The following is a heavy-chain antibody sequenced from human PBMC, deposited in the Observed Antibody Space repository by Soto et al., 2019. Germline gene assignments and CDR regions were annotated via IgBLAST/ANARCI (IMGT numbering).Heavy chain of an antibody. Sequence: LETLSLTCAVSGGAITSSNWWSWVRRPPGKGLEWIVEIYPSGNANSNPLLKSQVTISVDKAKNQFSLQMTSVTAADTAVYYCARVMGVASGGPLDSWGQGTKVTVSS. CDR2: IYPSGNA. D-gene: IGHD2-15*01. CDR1: GGAITSSNW. V-gene: IGHV4-4*02. CDR3: ARVMGVASGGPLDS. J-gene: IGHJ4*02.